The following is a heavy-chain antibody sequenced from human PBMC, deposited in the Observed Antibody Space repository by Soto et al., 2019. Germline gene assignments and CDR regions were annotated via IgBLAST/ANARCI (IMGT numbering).Heavy chain of an antibody. V-gene: IGHV4-59*01. Sequence: QVQLQESGPGLVKPSETLSLTCTVPGGSISSYYWSWIRQPPGKGLAWIGFIFYSGSTSYNPSLKSRVTLSIDTSEYQFSLKLNSVTAADTAVYYCASMIGDPVLSFDSWGQGTLVAVSS. J-gene: IGHJ5*01. D-gene: IGHD3-10*02. CDR1: GGSISSYY. CDR2: IFYSGST. CDR3: ASMIGDPVLSFDS.